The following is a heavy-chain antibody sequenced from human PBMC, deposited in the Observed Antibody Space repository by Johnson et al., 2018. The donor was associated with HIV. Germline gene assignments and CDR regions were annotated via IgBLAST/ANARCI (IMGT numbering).Heavy chain of an antibody. D-gene: IGHD3/OR15-3a*01. V-gene: IGHV3-11*04. J-gene: IGHJ3*02. Sequence: VQLVESGGGLVQPGGSLRLSCAASEFILSDYYMSWVRQAPEKGLEWISYISGSGSTIYYADSVKGRFTIYRDTAKNSLYLQMNSLRDVDTAVYYCARDGRGLDAFDIWGQGTMVTVSS. CDR3: ARDGRGLDAFDI. CDR1: EFILSDYY. CDR2: ISGSGSTI.